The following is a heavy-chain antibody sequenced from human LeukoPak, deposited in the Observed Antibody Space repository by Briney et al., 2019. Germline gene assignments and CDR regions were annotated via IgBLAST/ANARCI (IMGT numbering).Heavy chain of an antibody. D-gene: IGHD3-10*01. Sequence: PSETLSLTCTVSGGSISSSNYYWGWIRQPPGKGLEWIGSIYYSGSTYYTPSLKSRVTISVDTSKNQFSLKLSSVTTADTAVYYCASLYGSGSYYPSDYWGQGTLVTVSS. J-gene: IGHJ4*02. CDR1: GGSISSSNYY. V-gene: IGHV4-39*07. CDR2: IYYSGST. CDR3: ASLYGSGSYYPSDY.